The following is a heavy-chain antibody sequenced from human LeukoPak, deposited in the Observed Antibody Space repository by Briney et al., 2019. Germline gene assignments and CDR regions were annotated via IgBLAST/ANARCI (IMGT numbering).Heavy chain of an antibody. CDR3: ARGPLYSGTYFDY. CDR2: ISSNGGST. V-gene: IGHV3-64*01. CDR1: GFSFSTYA. Sequence: GGSLRLSCAASGFSFSTYAMHWVRQAPGKGLEYVLAISSNGGSTYYANSVKGRFTISRDNSKNTLYLQMGSLRAEDMAVYYCARGPLYSGTYFDYWGQGTLVTVSS. D-gene: IGHD1-26*01. J-gene: IGHJ4*02.